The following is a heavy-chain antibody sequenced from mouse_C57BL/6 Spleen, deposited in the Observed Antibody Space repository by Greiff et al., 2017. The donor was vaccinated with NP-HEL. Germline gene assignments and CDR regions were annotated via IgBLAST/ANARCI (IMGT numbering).Heavy chain of an antibody. CDR1: GYTFTSYW. D-gene: IGHD1-1*01. CDR3: AREGNFVTTVVARGYAMDY. J-gene: IGHJ4*01. CDR2: IDPSDSYT. V-gene: IGHV1-69*01. Sequence: QVQLQQPGAELVMPGASVKLSCKASGYTFTSYWMPWVKQRPGQGLEWIGEIDPSDSYTNYNQKLKGKSTLTVEKETTTAYRQLSSLKYEDSAVYYGAREGNFVTTVVARGYAMDYWGQGTSVTVSS.